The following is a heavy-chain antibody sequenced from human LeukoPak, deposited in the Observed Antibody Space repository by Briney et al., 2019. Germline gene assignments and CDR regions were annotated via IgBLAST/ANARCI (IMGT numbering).Heavy chain of an antibody. CDR1: GYTFTSYG. V-gene: IGHV1-18*01. CDR3: ARVIYYDSSAPLPIDAFDI. D-gene: IGHD3-22*01. J-gene: IGHJ3*02. CDR2: ISAYNGNT. Sequence: ASVKVSCKASGYTFTSYGISWVRQAPGQGLEWMGRISAYNGNTNYAQKLQGRVTMTTDTSTSTAYMELRSLRSDDTAVYYCARVIYYDSSAPLPIDAFDIWGQGTMVTVSS.